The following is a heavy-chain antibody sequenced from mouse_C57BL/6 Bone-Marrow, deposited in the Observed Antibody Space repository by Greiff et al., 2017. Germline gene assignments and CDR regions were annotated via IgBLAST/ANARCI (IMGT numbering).Heavy chain of an antibody. CDR2: IDPSDSET. CDR3: AADEYGPGAY. V-gene: IGHV1-52*01. CDR1: GYTFTSYW. D-gene: IGHD1-2*01. J-gene: IGHJ3*01. Sequence: QVQLQQPGAELVRPGSSVKLSCKASGYTFTSYWMHWVKQRPIQGLEWIGNIDPSDSETHYTQKFKDKATLTVDKSSSTAYMQLSSLTSEDSAVYYCAADEYGPGAYWGQGTLVTVSA.